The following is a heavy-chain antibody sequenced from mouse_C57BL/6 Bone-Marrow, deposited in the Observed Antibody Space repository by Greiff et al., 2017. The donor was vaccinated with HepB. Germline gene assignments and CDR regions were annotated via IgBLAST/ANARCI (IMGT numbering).Heavy chain of an antibody. CDR1: GFTFSDYY. CDR3: ARRTYYSLLAY. CDR2: ISNGGGST. V-gene: IGHV5-12*01. Sequence: EVKLMESGGGLVQPGGSLKLSCAASGFTFSDYYMYWVRQTPEKRLEWVAYISNGGGSTDYPDTVKGRFTISRDNAKNTLYLQMSRLKSEDTAMYYCARRTYYSLLAYWGQGTLVTVSA. D-gene: IGHD2-12*01. J-gene: IGHJ3*01.